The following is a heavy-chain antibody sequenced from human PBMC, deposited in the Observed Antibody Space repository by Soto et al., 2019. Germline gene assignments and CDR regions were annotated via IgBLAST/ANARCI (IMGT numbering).Heavy chain of an antibody. CDR2: INPHGGST. V-gene: IGHV1-18*04. Sequence: ASVKVSFKAPRDTFTSCYINWVRQAPGQGLDCMGVINPHGGSTAYAQKLQGRVTMTTDTSTSTAYMELRSLRYDDTAVYYCALDSPVDSWGHGTLVTVSS. CDR3: ALDSPVDS. CDR1: RDTFTSCY. J-gene: IGHJ4*03.